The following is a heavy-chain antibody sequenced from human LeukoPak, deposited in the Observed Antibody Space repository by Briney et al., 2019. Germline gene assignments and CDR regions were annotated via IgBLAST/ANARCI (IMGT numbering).Heavy chain of an antibody. J-gene: IGHJ3*02. D-gene: IGHD4-17*01. CDR3: ARDPNGDYIGAFDM. V-gene: IGHV3-23*01. Sequence: GGSLRLSCAASGFIFSSFSFNWVRQAPGKGPEWVSAIRGGGGSAFYADSVKGRFTISRDNSKYTLFLQMNSLRAEDTAVYYCARDPNGDYIGAFDMWGPGTMVTVSS. CDR2: IRGGGGSA. CDR1: GFIFSSFS.